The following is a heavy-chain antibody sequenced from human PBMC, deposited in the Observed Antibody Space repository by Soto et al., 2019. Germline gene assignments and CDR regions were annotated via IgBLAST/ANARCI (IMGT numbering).Heavy chain of an antibody. CDR1: GYTLTELS. CDR3: ATVLGCSSTSCYVWWFDP. V-gene: IGHV1-24*01. D-gene: IGHD2-2*01. Sequence: QVQLVQSGAEVKKPGASVKVSCKVSGYTLTELSMHWVRQAPGKGLEWMGGFDPEDGETIYAQKFQGRVTMTEDTSRDTAYMELSSLRSEDTAVYYCATVLGCSSTSCYVWWFDPWGQGTLVTVSS. J-gene: IGHJ5*02. CDR2: FDPEDGET.